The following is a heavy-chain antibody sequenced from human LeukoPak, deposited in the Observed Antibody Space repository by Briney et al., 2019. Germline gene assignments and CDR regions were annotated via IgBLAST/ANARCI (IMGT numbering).Heavy chain of an antibody. CDR2: IWYDGSNK. J-gene: IGHJ6*03. CDR3: ARSIWNYYYYMDV. CDR1: GFTFSSYG. D-gene: IGHD1-1*01. V-gene: IGHV3-33*01. Sequence: PGGSLRLSCAASGFTFSSYGMHWVRQAPGKGLEWVAVIWYDGSNKYYADSVKGRFTISRDNSKNTLYLQMNSLRAEDTAAYYCARSIWNYYYYMDVWGKGTTVTVSS.